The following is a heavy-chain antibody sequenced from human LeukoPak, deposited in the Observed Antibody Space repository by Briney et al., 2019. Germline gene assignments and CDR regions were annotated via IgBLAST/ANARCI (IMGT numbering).Heavy chain of an antibody. J-gene: IGHJ4*02. CDR3: ARKYYYGSGSYSWYFDY. Sequence: TGGSLRLFCAASGFTFDDYAMHWVRQAPGKGLEWVSGISWNSGSIGYADSVKGRFTISRDNAKNSLYLQMNSLRAEDTAVYYCARKYYYGSGSYSWYFDYWGQGTLVTVSS. D-gene: IGHD3-10*01. CDR1: GFTFDDYA. V-gene: IGHV3-9*01. CDR2: ISWNSGSI.